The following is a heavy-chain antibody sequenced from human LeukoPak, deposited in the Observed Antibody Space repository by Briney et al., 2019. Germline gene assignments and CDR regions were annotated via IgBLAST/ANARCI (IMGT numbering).Heavy chain of an antibody. CDR3: ARALGGGYYYYLGMDV. D-gene: IGHD6-25*01. Sequence: SQTLSLTCAISGDSVSSNRAAWIWIRQSPSRGLEWLGRTYYRSKWYYDYAVSVKSRITINPDTSKNQFSLQLNSVTPEDTAVYYCARALGGGYYYYLGMDVWGQGTTVTVSS. CDR2: TYYRSKWYY. J-gene: IGHJ6*02. V-gene: IGHV6-1*01. CDR1: GDSVSSNRAA.